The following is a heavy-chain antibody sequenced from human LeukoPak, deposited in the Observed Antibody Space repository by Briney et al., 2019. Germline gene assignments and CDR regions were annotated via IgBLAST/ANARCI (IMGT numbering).Heavy chain of an antibody. J-gene: IGHJ4*02. CDR1: GFTFTTYW. CDR2: INSDGSIT. D-gene: IGHD6-13*01. Sequence: GGSLRLSCAASGFTFTTYWMHWVRQAPGKGLVWVSHINSDGSITSYADSVKGRFTISRDNAKNTLYLQMNSLRAEDTAVYYCAKSGRTYSSSWYIYWGQGTLVTVSS. V-gene: IGHV3-74*01. CDR3: AKSGRTYSSSWYIY.